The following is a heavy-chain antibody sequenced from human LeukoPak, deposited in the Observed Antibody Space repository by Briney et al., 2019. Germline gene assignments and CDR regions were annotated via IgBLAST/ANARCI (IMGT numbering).Heavy chain of an antibody. V-gene: IGHV4-4*07. J-gene: IGHJ2*01. CDR2: IHTTGTT. CDR3: ARYRKEYYYGSGSYRYWYFDL. Sequence: SETLSLTCTVSGDSMTRYYWSFIRQPAGKGLEWIGRIHTTGTTWYNASLKSRVTISVDTSKNQFSLKLSSVTAADTAVYYCARYRKEYYYGSGSYRYWYFDLWGRGTLVTVSS. D-gene: IGHD3-10*01. CDR1: GDSMTRYY.